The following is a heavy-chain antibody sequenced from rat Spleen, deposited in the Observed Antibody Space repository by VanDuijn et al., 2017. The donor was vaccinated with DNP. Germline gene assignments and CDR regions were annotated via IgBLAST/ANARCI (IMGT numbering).Heavy chain of an antibody. CDR1: GFNFNDYW. CDR3: ATASNSGFTY. J-gene: IGHJ3*01. D-gene: IGHD3-6*01. V-gene: IGHV5-25*01. Sequence: EVQLVESGGGLVQPGRSLKLSCAASGFNFNDYWMGWVRQAPGKGLEWVASITNSGGNTYYRDSVKGRFTISRDNAKSTLYLQMDSLRSEDTATYYCATASNSGFTYWGQGTLVTVSS. CDR2: ITNSGGNT.